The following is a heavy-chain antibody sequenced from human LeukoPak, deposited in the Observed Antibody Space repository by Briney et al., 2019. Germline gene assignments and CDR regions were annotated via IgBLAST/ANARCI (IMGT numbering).Heavy chain of an antibody. Sequence: SETLSLTCTVSGGSISSYYWSWIRQPPGKGLEWIGYIYYSGSTNYNPSLKSRVTISVDTSKNQFSLKLSSVTAADTAVYYCARVKYSGYENYYYGMDVWGQGTTVTVSS. CDR1: GGSISSYY. CDR3: ARVKYSGYENYYYGMDV. CDR2: IYYSGST. D-gene: IGHD5-12*01. V-gene: IGHV4-59*01. J-gene: IGHJ6*02.